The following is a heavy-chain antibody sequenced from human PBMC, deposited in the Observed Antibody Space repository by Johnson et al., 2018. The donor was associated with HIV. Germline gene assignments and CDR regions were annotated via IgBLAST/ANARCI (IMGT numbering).Heavy chain of an antibody. CDR2: IYSGGST. V-gene: IGHV3-23*03. CDR1: GLTFDDYG. D-gene: IGHD6-13*01. CDR3: AKDRASIAAALDAFDI. Sequence: VQLVESGGGVVRPGGSLRLSCVASGLTFDDYGMSWVRQAPGKGLEWVSVIYSGGSTYYADSVKGRFTISRDNSRNKRYMQMNSLRAEDTAVYYCAKDRASIAAALDAFDIWGQGTMVTVSS. J-gene: IGHJ3*02.